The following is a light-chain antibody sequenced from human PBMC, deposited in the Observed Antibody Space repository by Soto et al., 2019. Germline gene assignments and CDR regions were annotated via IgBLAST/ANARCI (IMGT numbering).Light chain of an antibody. CDR1: QGIRND. Sequence: DIQMTQSPSSLSASVGDRVTITCRASQGIRNDLGWYQQKPGKAPKRLIYGASSLQSGVQSRFSCSESGTEFTFTISSRQPEDFATYYCLHENSYPLTFGGGTKVQIK. V-gene: IGKV1-17*01. CDR3: LHENSYPLT. J-gene: IGKJ4*01. CDR2: GAS.